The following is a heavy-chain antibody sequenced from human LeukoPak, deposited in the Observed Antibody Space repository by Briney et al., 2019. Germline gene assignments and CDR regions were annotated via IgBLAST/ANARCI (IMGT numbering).Heavy chain of an antibody. CDR1: GFTFSSFA. CDR3: VKVSRGYYVNDAFDI. D-gene: IGHD3-22*01. V-gene: IGHV3-64D*06. CDR2: ISSNGGTT. Sequence: PGGSLRLSCSASGFTFSSFAMHWVRQAPGKGLEYVSAISSNGGTTYYADSVKGRFTISRGNSKNTLYLQMSSLRPEDTAVYYCVKVSRGYYVNDAFDIWGQGTMVTVSS. J-gene: IGHJ3*02.